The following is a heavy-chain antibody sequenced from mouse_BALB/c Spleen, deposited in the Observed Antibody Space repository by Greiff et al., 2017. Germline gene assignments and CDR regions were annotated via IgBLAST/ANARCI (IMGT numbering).Heavy chain of an antibody. J-gene: IGHJ4*01. V-gene: IGHV3-6*02. CDR3: AIYYGSSYGYAMDY. CDR2: ISYDGSN. D-gene: IGHD1-1*01. CDR1: GYSITSGYY. Sequence: EVKLLESGPGLVKPSQSLSLTCSVTGYSITSGYYWNWIRQFPGNKLEWMGYISYDGSNNYNPSLKNRISITRDTSKNQFFLKLNSVTTEDTATYYCAIYYGSSYGYAMDYWGQGTSVTVSS.